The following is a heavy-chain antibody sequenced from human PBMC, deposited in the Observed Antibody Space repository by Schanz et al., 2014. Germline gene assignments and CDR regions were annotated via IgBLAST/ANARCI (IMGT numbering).Heavy chain of an antibody. D-gene: IGHD6-6*01. CDR1: GYTFTTYG. V-gene: IGHV1-2*02. Sequence: QVQLVQSGREVKKPGASVKVSCKASGYTFTTYGISWVRQAPGQGLEWMGWINPNSGGTNFAQKFQGRVTMTRDTSISTAYMELSRLRSDDTAVYYCARETIATRRAFDIWGQGTMVTVSS. J-gene: IGHJ3*02. CDR2: INPNSGGT. CDR3: ARETIATRRAFDI.